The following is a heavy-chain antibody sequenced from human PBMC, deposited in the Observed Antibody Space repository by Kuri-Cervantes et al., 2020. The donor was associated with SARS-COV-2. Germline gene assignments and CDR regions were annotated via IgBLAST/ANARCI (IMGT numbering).Heavy chain of an antibody. V-gene: IGHV1-2*02. CDR1: GYTFTGYY. J-gene: IGHJ6*02. Sequence: ASVKVSCKASGYTFTGYYMHWVRQAPGQGLEWMGWINPNSGGTNYAQKFQGRVTMTRDKSISTAYLQWSSLKASDTAMYYCARLDCSGGSCNYYYGMDVWGQGTTVTVSS. D-gene: IGHD2-15*01. CDR2: INPNSGGT. CDR3: ARLDCSGGSCNYYYGMDV.